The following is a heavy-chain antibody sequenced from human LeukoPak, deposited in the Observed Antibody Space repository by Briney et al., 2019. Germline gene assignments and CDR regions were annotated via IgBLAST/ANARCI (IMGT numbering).Heavy chain of an antibody. CDR3: ASRVRLAGTESGFDY. CDR2: IYSADTT. V-gene: IGHV3-66*01. J-gene: IGHJ4*02. CDR1: GFTVSSNY. D-gene: IGHD6-19*01. Sequence: GGSLRLSCAASGFTVSSNYMSWVRQAPGKGLEWVLVIYSADTTYYADSVKGRFTISRDNSKNTLYLRMNSLRAEDTAVYYCASRVRLAGTESGFDYWGQGTLVTVS.